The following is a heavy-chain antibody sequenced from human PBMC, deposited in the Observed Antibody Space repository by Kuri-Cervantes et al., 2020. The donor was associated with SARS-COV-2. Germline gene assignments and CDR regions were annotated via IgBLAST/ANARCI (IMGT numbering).Heavy chain of an antibody. CDR2: INPDGSYT. Sequence: GGSLRLSCAASGSTFSGHWIHWVRQAPGKGLVWVSRINPDGSYTNNADSVKGRFTLSRDNAKNMMFLQMNSLRVDDTAVYYCVRDGDYWNFDYWGQGTLVTVSS. J-gene: IGHJ4*02. D-gene: IGHD1-1*01. V-gene: IGHV3-74*01. CDR1: GSTFSGHW. CDR3: VRDGDYWNFDY.